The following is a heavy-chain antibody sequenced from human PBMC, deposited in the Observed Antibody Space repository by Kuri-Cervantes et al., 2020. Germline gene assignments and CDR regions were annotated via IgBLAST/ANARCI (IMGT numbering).Heavy chain of an antibody. Sequence: GESLKISCAASGFTFSSYWMHWVRQAPGKGLVWVSRINSDGSSTSYADSVKGRFTISRDNAKNTLYLQMNSLRAEDTAVYYCARGGGALTTEDGMDVWGQGTTVTVSS. CDR1: GFTFSSYW. D-gene: IGHD4-11*01. CDR3: ARGGGALTTEDGMDV. J-gene: IGHJ6*02. CDR2: INSDGSST. V-gene: IGHV3-74*01.